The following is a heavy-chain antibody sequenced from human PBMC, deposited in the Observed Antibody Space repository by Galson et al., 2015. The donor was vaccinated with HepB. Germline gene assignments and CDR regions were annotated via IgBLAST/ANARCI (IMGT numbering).Heavy chain of an antibody. CDR2: ISSSSSYT. Sequence: SLRLSCAAAGFTFSNFYMSWIRQAPGRGLEWVAYISSSSSYTSYANAVKGRFTISRDNAKNSLYLQMNSLRAKDTAVYYWARRHRSSGWYYFDYWGQVTLVTVSS. J-gene: IGHJ4*02. CDR1: GFTFSNFY. CDR3: ARRHRSSGWYYFDY. V-gene: IGHV3-11*03. D-gene: IGHD6-19*01.